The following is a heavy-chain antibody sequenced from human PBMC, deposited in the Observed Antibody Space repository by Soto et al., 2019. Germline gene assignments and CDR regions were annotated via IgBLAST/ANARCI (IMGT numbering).Heavy chain of an antibody. D-gene: IGHD1-1*01. V-gene: IGHV5-51*01. Sequence: PXESLKTFCTGSVYSFTSYWIVWVRQMPGKGLEWMGIIYPGDSDTRYSPSFQGQVTISADKSISTAYLQWSSLKASDTAMYYCARRGRSATNYYYYGMDVWGHGTTVTVSS. CDR3: ARRGRSATNYYYYGMDV. CDR2: IYPGDSDT. J-gene: IGHJ6*02. CDR1: VYSFTSYW.